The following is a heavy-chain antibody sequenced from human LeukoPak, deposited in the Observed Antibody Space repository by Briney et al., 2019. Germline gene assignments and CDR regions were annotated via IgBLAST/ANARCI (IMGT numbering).Heavy chain of an antibody. V-gene: IGHV1-8*01. D-gene: IGHD6-13*01. CDR2: INPNSGNS. Sequence: ASVKVSCKTSGYTFTNYDIIWVRQATGQGLEWMGWINPNSGNSIQTQKFQGRVAMTRNTSISTAYLEVTSLRSEDTAVYFCARGLENSWYTTVALAAYWGQGALVTVSS. CDR1: GYTFTNYD. J-gene: IGHJ4*02. CDR3: ARGLENSWYTTVALAAY.